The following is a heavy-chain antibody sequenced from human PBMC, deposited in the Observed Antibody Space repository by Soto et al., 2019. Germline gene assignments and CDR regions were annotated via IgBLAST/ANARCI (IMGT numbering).Heavy chain of an antibody. D-gene: IGHD4-17*01. J-gene: IGHJ4*02. V-gene: IGHV4-61*01. CDR1: GGSVSSGSYY. CDR2: IYYSGST. Sequence: SETLSLTCTVSGGSVSSGSYYWSWIRQPPGKGLEWIGYIYYSGSTNYNPSLKSRVTISVDTSKNQFSLKLSSVTAAATAVYYGARGPSPPDGGSSNRGKRTLGTVSS. CDR3: ARGPSPPDGGSSN.